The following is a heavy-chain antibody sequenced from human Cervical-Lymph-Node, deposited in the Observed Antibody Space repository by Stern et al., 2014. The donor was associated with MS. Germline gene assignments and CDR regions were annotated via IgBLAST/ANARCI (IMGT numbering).Heavy chain of an antibody. J-gene: IGHJ4*02. CDR2: IGTAGDT. CDR1: GFTFSSYD. D-gene: IGHD2-15*01. CDR3: ARGTHCSGGSCYSSDYFDY. V-gene: IGHV3-13*01. Sequence: EVQLVESGGGLVQPGGSLRLSCAASGFTFSSYDMHCVRQATGKGLEWVSAIGTAGDTYYPGSGKGRFTISRENAKNSLYLQMNSLRAGDTAVYYCARGTHCSGGSCYSSDYFDYWGQGTLVTVSS.